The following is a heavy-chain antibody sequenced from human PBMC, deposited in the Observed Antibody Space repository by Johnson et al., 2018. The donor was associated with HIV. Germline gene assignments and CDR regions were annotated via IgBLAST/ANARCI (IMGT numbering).Heavy chain of an antibody. Sequence: QMQLVESGGGVVQPGTSVRLSCAASGFIFSNYDMHWVRQLPGKGLEWVAVISYDGSNKYFADSVKGRFTISRDNSKNTLYLHMNSLRPDDTGVYYCAKDKFMFLDNPVDAFDVWGQGTMVTFSS. D-gene: IGHD3/OR15-3a*01. CDR3: AKDKFMFLDNPVDAFDV. CDR2: ISYDGSNK. J-gene: IGHJ3*01. CDR1: GFIFSNYD. V-gene: IGHV3-30*18.